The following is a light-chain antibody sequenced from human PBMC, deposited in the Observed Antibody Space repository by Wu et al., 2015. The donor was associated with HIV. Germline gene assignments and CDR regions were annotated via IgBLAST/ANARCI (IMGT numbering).Light chain of an antibody. CDR1: QSVNNNY. J-gene: IGKJ5*01. CDR2: GAS. V-gene: IGKV3-20*01. Sequence: NVLTQSPGTLSLSPGERATLSCRASQSVNNNYLAWYQQKSGQAPRLLIYGASTRATGIPDKFSGSGSGTDFTLIISRLEPEDFALYYCQQYTNWPLTFGQGTRLEIK. CDR3: QQYTNWPLT.